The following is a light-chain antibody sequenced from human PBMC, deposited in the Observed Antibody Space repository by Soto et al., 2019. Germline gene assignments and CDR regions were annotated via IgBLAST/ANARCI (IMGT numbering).Light chain of an antibody. J-gene: IGLJ1*01. CDR1: STDIGTYNY. CDR3: CSYSTSNTHNYV. CDR2: EVN. V-gene: IGLV2-14*01. Sequence: QSALTQPASVSGSPGQSITISCIGTSTDIGTYNYVAWYQQHPAKAPKLIIYEVNLRPSGVSDRFSASKSGDTASLTISGLQAGDEADYYCCSYSTSNTHNYVFGTGTKVTVL.